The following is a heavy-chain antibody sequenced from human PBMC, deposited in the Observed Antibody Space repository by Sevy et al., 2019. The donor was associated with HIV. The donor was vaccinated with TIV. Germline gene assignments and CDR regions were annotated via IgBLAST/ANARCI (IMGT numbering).Heavy chain of an antibody. J-gene: IGHJ3*02. CDR2: INTNTGNP. CDR3: ARDGHSLYGITIFGVVAHAFDI. Sequence: ASVKVSCKASGYTFTSYAMNWVRQAPGQGLEWMGWINTNTGNPTYAQGFTGRFVFSLDTSVSTAYLQISSLKAEDTAVYYCARDGHSLYGITIFGVVAHAFDIWGQRTMVTVSS. D-gene: IGHD3-3*01. V-gene: IGHV7-4-1*02. CDR1: GYTFTSYA.